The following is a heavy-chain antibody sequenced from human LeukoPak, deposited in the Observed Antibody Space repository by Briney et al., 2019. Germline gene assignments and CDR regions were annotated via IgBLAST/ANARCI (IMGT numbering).Heavy chain of an antibody. J-gene: IGHJ5*02. Sequence: GGSLRLSCAASGFTFSNYEFNWVRQAPGKGLEWVSYISSSGRNIYYADSVKGRFTISRDNSKNTLYLQMNSLRAEDTAVYYCARGVLRYFDWGIKELNWFDPWGQGTLVTVSS. D-gene: IGHD3-9*01. CDR1: GFTFSNYE. CDR2: ISSSGRNI. CDR3: ARGVLRYFDWGIKELNWFDP. V-gene: IGHV3-48*03.